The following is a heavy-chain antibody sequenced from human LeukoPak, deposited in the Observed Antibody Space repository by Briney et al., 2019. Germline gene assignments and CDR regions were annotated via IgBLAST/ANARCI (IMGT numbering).Heavy chain of an antibody. V-gene: IGHV3-53*01. J-gene: IGHJ4*02. CDR1: RFTVSGDF. D-gene: IGHD3-16*01. CDR2: IYSDGST. CDR3: ARERGRGRDSPWFDY. Sequence: GESLRLSCAASRFTVSGDFMSWVRQAPGKGLEWVSVIYSDGSTYYADSVKGRFTISRDNSKNTLYLQMYGLRAEDTAVYYCARERGRGRDSPWFDYWGQGTLVTVSS.